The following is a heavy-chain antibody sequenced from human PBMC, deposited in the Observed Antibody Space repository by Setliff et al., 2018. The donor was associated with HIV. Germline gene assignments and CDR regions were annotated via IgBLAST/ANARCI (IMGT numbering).Heavy chain of an antibody. CDR3: ARERVGYYYYYTDV. Sequence: GGSLRLSCAVSGFTFSNFPMNWVRQAPGKGLEWVSTISSDAVTRTIYYADSVKGRFTISRDNAKNSLYLQMNSLRAEDTAVYYCARERVGYYYYYTDVWGKGTTVTVSS. CDR2: ISSDAVTRTI. CDR1: GFTFSNFP. J-gene: IGHJ6*03. V-gene: IGHV3-48*01. D-gene: IGHD1-26*01.